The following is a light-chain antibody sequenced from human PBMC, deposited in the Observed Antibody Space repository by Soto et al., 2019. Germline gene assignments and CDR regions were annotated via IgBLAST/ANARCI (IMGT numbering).Light chain of an antibody. CDR3: QNFDSAPQT. CDR2: HAS. Sequence: DIQMTQSPSTLPASVGDRVTITCRVSQSISNWLAWYQQKPGTAPKVLIYHASNLQSGVPSRFSGSGSGTEFTLTISSLQPEDVATYYCQNFDSAPQTFGQGTKVDIK. J-gene: IGKJ1*01. V-gene: IGKV1-5*01. CDR1: QSISNW.